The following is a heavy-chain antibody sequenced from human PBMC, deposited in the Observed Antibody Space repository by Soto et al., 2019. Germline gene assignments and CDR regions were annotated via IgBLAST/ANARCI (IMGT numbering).Heavy chain of an antibody. D-gene: IGHD6-19*01. CDR2: IWYDGSYK. CDR1: GFTLSNYA. CDR3: SRKGSGWTFYY. Sequence: GGSLRLSCAASGFTLSNYAMHWVRQAPGKGLEWVAVIWYDGSYKYYADSVKGRFTISRDSSKNTLYLQVNSLRADDTAMYYCSRKGSGWTFYYWGKGTLVTVYS. V-gene: IGHV3-33*01. J-gene: IGHJ4*02.